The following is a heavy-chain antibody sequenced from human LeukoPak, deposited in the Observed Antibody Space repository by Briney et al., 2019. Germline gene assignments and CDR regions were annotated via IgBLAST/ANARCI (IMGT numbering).Heavy chain of an antibody. CDR2: INAGNGNT. CDR3: ARESHTAMDDYYYYGMDV. Sequence: ASVKVSCKASGYTFTSYAMHWVRQAPGQRLEWMGWINAGNGNTKYSQKFQGRVTITRDTSASTAYMELSSLRSEDTAVYYCARESHTAMDDYYYYGMDVWGQGTTVTVSS. J-gene: IGHJ6*02. V-gene: IGHV1-3*01. D-gene: IGHD5-18*01. CDR1: GYTFTSYA.